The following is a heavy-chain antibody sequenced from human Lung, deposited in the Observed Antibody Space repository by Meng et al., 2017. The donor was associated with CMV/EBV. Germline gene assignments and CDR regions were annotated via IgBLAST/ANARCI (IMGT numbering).Heavy chain of an antibody. CDR3: ARVRIEVEPDGRKIKSYNYGMDV. J-gene: IGHJ6*02. CDR2: MNPNSGNT. V-gene: IGHV1-8*01. CDR1: GYTFTTYD. Sequence: ASAKVSCKASGYTFTTYDINRVRQATGQGLEWMGWMNPNSGNTGYARKFQGRVTLTKVTSISTAYMELSSLTSDDTAVYYCARVRIEVEPDGRKIKSYNYGMDVWGQGTTVTVSS. D-gene: IGHD2-2*01.